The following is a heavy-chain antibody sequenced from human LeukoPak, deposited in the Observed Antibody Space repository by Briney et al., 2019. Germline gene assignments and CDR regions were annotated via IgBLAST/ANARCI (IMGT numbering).Heavy chain of an antibody. CDR1: GFTFSSYA. Sequence: GGSLRLSCAASGFTFSSYAMSWVRQAPGKGLEWVSAISGSGGSTYYADSVKGRFTISRDNSKNTLYLQMNSLRAEDTAVYYCARAGYSSYANDYWGQGTLVTVSS. D-gene: IGHD5-18*01. V-gene: IGHV3-23*01. CDR2: ISGSGGST. J-gene: IGHJ4*02. CDR3: ARAGYSSYANDY.